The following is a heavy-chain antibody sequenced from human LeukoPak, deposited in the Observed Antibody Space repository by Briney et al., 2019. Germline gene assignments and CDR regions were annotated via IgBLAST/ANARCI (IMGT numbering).Heavy chain of an antibody. J-gene: IGHJ6*03. Sequence: SETLSLTCSVAGGSLTSYYWSWIRQPPGKGLEYIGYIYYSGYTKYNPSLKSRVTISVDTSKNQISLSVRSVTAADTAVYYCAXTTEGGYTYDYFYYYYMDVWGKGTTVTISS. CDR2: IYYSGYT. D-gene: IGHD5-18*01. CDR1: GGSLTSYY. CDR3: AXTTEGGYTYDYFYYYYMDV. V-gene: IGHV4-59*01.